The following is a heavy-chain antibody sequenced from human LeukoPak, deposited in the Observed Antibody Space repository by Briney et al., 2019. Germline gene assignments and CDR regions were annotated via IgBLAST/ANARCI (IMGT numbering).Heavy chain of an antibody. CDR3: ARGRRHYDYVWGSYRNVPFDY. V-gene: IGHV4-34*01. CDR2: INHSGST. J-gene: IGHJ4*02. Sequence: PSETLSLTCAVYGGSFSGYYWSWIRQPPGKGLEWIGEINHSGSTNYNPSLKSRVTISVDTSKNQFSLKLSSVTAADTAVYYCARGRRHYDYVWGSYRNVPFDYWGQGTLVTVSS. D-gene: IGHD3-16*02. CDR1: GGSFSGYY.